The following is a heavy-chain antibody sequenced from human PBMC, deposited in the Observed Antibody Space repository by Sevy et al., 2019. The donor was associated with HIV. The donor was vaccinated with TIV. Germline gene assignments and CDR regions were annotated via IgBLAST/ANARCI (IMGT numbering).Heavy chain of an antibody. CDR1: GGSISTSSYY. J-gene: IGHJ5*02. D-gene: IGHD3-22*01. V-gene: IGHV4-39*01. CDR2: IYYSGST. Sequence: SETLSLTCTVSGGSISTSSYYWGWIRQPPGKGLEWIGSIYYSGSTYYNPSLKSRVTISVDTSKNQFSLKLSSVTAADTAVHYCARLTYYYDSSGDGWFDPWGQGTLVTVSS. CDR3: ARLTYYYDSSGDGWFDP.